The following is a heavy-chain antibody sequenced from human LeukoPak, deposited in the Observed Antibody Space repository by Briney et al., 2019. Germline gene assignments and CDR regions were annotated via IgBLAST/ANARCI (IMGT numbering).Heavy chain of an antibody. J-gene: IGHJ4*02. Sequence: PGGSLRLSCAASGFTFSNAWMSWVRQAPGKGLEWVGRIKSKTDGRTTDYAAPVKGRFTISRDDSKNTLYLQMNSLKTEDTAVYSCTTGIPPGYSSGWELGNWGQGTLVTVSS. V-gene: IGHV3-15*01. CDR3: TTGIPPGYSSGWELGN. D-gene: IGHD6-19*01. CDR1: GFTFSNAW. CDR2: IKSKTDGRTT.